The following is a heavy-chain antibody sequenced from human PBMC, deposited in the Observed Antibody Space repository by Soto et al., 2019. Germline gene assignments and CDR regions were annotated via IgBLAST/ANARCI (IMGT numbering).Heavy chain of an antibody. V-gene: IGHV4-31*11. D-gene: IGHD3-10*01. J-gene: IGHJ5*02. CDR2: IYYSGST. CDR1: GGSITGRDYY. CDR3: AKADRFGELLDWFDP. Sequence: QVQLQESGPGLVKPSQTLSRTCAVSGGSITGRDYYWSWIRKHPGKGLEWIGYIYYSGSTYYNPSLTSRVTISLDTSKNQCSLKLSSVTAADTAVYYCAKADRFGELLDWFDPWGQGTLVTVSS.